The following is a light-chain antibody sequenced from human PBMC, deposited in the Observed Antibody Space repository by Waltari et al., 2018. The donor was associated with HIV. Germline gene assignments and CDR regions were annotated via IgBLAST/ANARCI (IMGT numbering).Light chain of an antibody. Sequence: QPALTQPASVSGSPGQSIILSCTGTSGDIGDYNYVSWYQQHPGKAPNLLIYEVDNRPSGVSNRFSGSKSGNTASLTISGLQADDETDYYCCSYTINNTRVFGTGTKVTVL. J-gene: IGLJ1*01. CDR3: CSYTINNTRV. CDR1: SGDIGDYNY. CDR2: EVD. V-gene: IGLV2-14*01.